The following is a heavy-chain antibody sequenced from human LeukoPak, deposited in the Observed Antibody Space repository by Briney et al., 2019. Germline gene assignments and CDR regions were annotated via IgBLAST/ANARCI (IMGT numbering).Heavy chain of an antibody. Sequence: SETLSLTCAVYGGSFSGYYWSWIRQPPGKGLEWIGEINHSGSTNYNPSLKSRVTISVDTSKNQFSLKLSSVTAADTAVYYCARGNGSGLGGYFDYWGQRTLVTVSS. J-gene: IGHJ4*02. CDR2: INHSGST. D-gene: IGHD3-10*01. CDR3: ARGNGSGLGGYFDY. CDR1: GGSFSGYY. V-gene: IGHV4-34*01.